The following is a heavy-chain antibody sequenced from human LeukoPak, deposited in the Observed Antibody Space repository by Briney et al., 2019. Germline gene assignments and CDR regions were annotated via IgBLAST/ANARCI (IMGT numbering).Heavy chain of an antibody. CDR3: ARDAHYYDSSGITPGGYYYMDV. CDR2: IYTSGST. D-gene: IGHD3-22*01. V-gene: IGHV4-4*07. Sequence: SETLSLTCTVPGGSISSYYWSWIRQPAGKGLEWIGRIYTSGSTNYNPSLKSRVTMSVDTSKNQFSLKLSSVTAADTAVYYCARDAHYYDSSGITPGGYYYMDVWGKGTTVTVSS. J-gene: IGHJ6*03. CDR1: GGSISSYY.